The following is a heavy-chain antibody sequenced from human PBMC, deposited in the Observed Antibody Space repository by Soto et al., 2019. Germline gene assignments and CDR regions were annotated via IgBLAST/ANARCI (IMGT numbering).Heavy chain of an antibody. CDR1: GFNFRSYA. V-gene: IGHV3-23*01. Sequence: PGGSLRLSCAASGFNFRSYARSWVRQAPGKGLEWVSAISGSGGSTYYADSVKGRLTISRDNSKNTLYLQMNSLRAEDTAVYYCAKDLRRLLWFGELSHDAFDIWGQGTMVTVSS. D-gene: IGHD3-10*01. CDR2: ISGSGGST. CDR3: AKDLRRLLWFGELSHDAFDI. J-gene: IGHJ3*02.